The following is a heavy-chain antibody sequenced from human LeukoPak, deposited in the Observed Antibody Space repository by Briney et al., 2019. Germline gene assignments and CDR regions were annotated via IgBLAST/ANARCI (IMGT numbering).Heavy chain of an antibody. CDR3: ARANFYYDSSGYYYVERTLDY. D-gene: IGHD3-22*01. CDR1: GGSISSGGYY. V-gene: IGHV4-31*03. J-gene: IGHJ4*02. CDR2: IYYSGST. Sequence: PSETLSLTCTVSGGSISSGGYYWSWIRQHPGKGLEWIGYIYYSGSTYYNPSLKSRVTISVDTSKNQFSLKLSSVTAADTAVYYCARANFYYDSSGYYYVERTLDYWGQGTLVTVSS.